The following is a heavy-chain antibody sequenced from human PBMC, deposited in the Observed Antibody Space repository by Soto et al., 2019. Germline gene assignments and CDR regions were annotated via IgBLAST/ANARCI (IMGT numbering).Heavy chain of an antibody. J-gene: IGHJ6*02. Sequence: ASVKVSCKASGYTFTSYAVHWVRQAPGQRLEWMGWINAGNGKAKYAQKFQGRVTITTDTSASTAYMELSSLRSEDTAVYYCARDSRNTVSIAARPYDYYGMDVWGQGTTVTGSS. V-gene: IGHV1-3*01. CDR1: GYTFTSYA. CDR3: ARDSRNTVSIAARPYDYYGMDV. CDR2: INAGNGKA. D-gene: IGHD6-6*01.